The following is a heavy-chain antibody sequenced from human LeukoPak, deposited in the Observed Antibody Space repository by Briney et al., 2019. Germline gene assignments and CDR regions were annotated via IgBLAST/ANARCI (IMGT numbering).Heavy chain of an antibody. J-gene: IGHJ3*02. CDR2: IYYSGST. Sequence: SETLSLTCTVSGGSISSYYWSWIRQPPGKGLEWIGYIYYSGSTNYNPSLKSRATISVDTSKNQFSLKLSSVTAADTAVYYCARVPAARFEVAFDIWGQGTMVTVSS. CDR3: ARVPAARFEVAFDI. CDR1: GGSISSYY. D-gene: IGHD2-2*01. V-gene: IGHV4-59*01.